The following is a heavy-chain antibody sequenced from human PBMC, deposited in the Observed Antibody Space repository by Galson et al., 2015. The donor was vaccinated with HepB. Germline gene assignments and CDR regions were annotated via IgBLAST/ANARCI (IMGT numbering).Heavy chain of an antibody. CDR1: GFTFNNYG. D-gene: IGHD3-10*01. J-gene: IGHJ5*01. V-gene: IGHV3-23*01. CDR3: AKRSASGAYYDS. CDR2: ITASGGDT. Sequence: SLRLSCAASGFTFNNYGMAWVRQAPGKGPEWVSTITASGGDTFYAGSVKGRFTTSRGNSKNMFFLQKNSLRAEDSAEYYCAKRSASGAYYDSWGQGTLVTVSS.